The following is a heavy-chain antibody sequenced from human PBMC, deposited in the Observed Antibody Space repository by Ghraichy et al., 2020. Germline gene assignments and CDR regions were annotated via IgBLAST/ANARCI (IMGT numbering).Heavy chain of an antibody. V-gene: IGHV1-2*02. CDR3: TTSDGGTYYGGGGIDY. J-gene: IGHJ4*02. Sequence: ASVKVSCKTSGYRFTDYYIHWVRQAPGQGLQYMGWIYPKNFGTKYPQKFQGRVTMTGDTSISTVFMELSGLRSDDTALYYCTTSDGGTYYGGGGIDYWGQGTLVTVSS. D-gene: IGHD1-26*01. CDR1: GYRFTDYY. CDR2: IYPKNFGT.